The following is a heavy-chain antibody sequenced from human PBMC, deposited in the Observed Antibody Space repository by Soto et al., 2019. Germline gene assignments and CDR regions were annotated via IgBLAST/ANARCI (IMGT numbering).Heavy chain of an antibody. J-gene: IGHJ4*02. V-gene: IGHV3-74*01. D-gene: IGHD6-6*01. CDR1: GFIFSDFW. Sequence: EVQLVESGRGLVQPGGSLRLSCATSGFIFSDFWMHWVRQTPGKGLMWVSRLNSDGRSTSYADSVKGRFTISRDNARNILYLQMNSLRAEDTAVYYCARDPGAARRYFDYWGQGTLVTVSS. CDR2: LNSDGRST. CDR3: ARDPGAARRYFDY.